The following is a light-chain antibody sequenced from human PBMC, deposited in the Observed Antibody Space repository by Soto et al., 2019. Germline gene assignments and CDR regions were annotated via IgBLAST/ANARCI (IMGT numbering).Light chain of an antibody. CDR1: QSVSSSY. V-gene: IGKV3-20*01. CDR2: GAS. Sequence: EIVLTQSRGTLSLSPGERATLSCRASQSVSSSYLAWYQQNPGQAPRLLIYGASSRATGIPDRFSGSGSGTDFTLTISRLEPEDFAVYYCQQYGSSPLTFGGGTKVDIK. CDR3: QQYGSSPLT. J-gene: IGKJ4*01.